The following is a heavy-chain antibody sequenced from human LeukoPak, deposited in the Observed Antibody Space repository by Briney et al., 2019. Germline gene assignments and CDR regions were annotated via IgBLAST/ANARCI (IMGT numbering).Heavy chain of an antibody. D-gene: IGHD1-26*01. CDR1: GFTFSDHY. CDR3: ARTHTSGSYHFDS. CDR2: TRNKANGYTT. Sequence: PGGSLRLSCAASGFTFSDHYMDWVRQAPGKGLEWVGRTRNKANGYTTEYAASVKGRFTISRDDSKNSLYLQMNSLNTEDTAVYYCARTHTSGSYHFDSWGQGTLVTVSS. J-gene: IGHJ4*02. V-gene: IGHV3-72*01.